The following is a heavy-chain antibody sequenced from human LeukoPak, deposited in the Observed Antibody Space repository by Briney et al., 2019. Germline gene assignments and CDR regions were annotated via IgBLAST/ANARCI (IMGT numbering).Heavy chain of an antibody. Sequence: PGGSLRLSCAASGFSFRSYDMHWVRQAPGKGLEWVAFIRYDGSDKYYGDSVKGRFTISRDNSQNTLYLQMNSLRAEDTAVYYCAKVLPYSSSWYGLDYWGQGTLVTVSS. CDR2: IRYDGSDK. CDR1: GFSFRSYD. CDR3: AKVLPYSSSWYGLDY. V-gene: IGHV3-30*02. D-gene: IGHD6-13*01. J-gene: IGHJ4*02.